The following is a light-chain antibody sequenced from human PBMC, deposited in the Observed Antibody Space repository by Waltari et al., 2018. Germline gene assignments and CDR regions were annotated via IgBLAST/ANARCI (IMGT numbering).Light chain of an antibody. Sequence: EIVLTQSPGTLSLSPGEGATPPCRPRQSVRSSYLAWYQQKPGPAPRLLIYGASNRATDIPDRFTGSGSGTDFTLTINRLEPEDFAVYYCQQYGNSRGSFGQGTKLEIK. CDR1: QSVRSSY. CDR3: QQYGNSRGS. CDR2: GAS. J-gene: IGKJ2*03. V-gene: IGKV3-20*01.